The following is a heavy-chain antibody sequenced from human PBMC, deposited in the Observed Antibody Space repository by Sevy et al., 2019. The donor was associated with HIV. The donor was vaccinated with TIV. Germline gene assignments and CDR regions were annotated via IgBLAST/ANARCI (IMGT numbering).Heavy chain of an antibody. Sequence: GGSLRLSCAASGLTVSGNYMSWVRQPPGKGLEWVSIIYNGGSTYYADSVKGRFTISRDNSKDTLYLQMNSLRAEDTAVYYCATGGLSNNWFRSFDYWGQGTLVTVSS. V-gene: IGHV3-53*01. D-gene: IGHD6-13*01. CDR2: IYNGGST. CDR1: GLTVSGNY. CDR3: ATGGLSNNWFRSFDY. J-gene: IGHJ4*02.